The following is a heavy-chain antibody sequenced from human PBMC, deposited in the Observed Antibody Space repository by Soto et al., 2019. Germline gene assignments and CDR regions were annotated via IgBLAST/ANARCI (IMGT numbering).Heavy chain of an antibody. CDR3: AKEGIAARQYYYYRMDV. CDR2: ISGSGGST. CDR1: GFTFSSYA. J-gene: IGHJ6*02. Sequence: GSLRLSCAASGFTFSSYAMSWDSQAPGKGVEWVSAISGSGGSTYYADSVKGLFTISRANSKNTLYRQMNSLRSEDTAVYYRAKEGIAARQYYYYRMDVWGQGTTVTVSS. V-gene: IGHV3-23*01. D-gene: IGHD6-6*01.